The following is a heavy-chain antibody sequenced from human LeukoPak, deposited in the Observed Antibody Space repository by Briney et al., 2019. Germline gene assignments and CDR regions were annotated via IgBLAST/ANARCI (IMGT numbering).Heavy chain of an antibody. CDR3: ARDRVGATTVFDY. CDR1: GGSISSYY. D-gene: IGHD1-26*01. CDR2: IYYSGST. Sequence: PSETLSLTCTVSGGSISSYYWSWIRQPPGKGLEWIGYIYYSGSTNYNPSLKSRVTISVDTSKNQFSLKLSSVTAADTAVYYCARDRVGATTVFDYWGQGTLVTVSS. V-gene: IGHV4-59*01. J-gene: IGHJ4*02.